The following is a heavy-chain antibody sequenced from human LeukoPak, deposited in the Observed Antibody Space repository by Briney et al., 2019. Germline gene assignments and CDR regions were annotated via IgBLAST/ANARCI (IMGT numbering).Heavy chain of an antibody. CDR1: GYSITSGYY. CDR3: ATTVDTAMGGDYYYGMDV. CDR2: VYHSGST. V-gene: IGHV4-38-2*02. J-gene: IGHJ6*02. D-gene: IGHD5-18*01. Sequence: SETLSLTCTVSGYSITSGYYWGWIRQPPGKGLEWIGSVYHSGSTYYNPSLKSRVTISVDTSNNQFSLKLSSVTAADTAVYYCATTVDTAMGGDYYYGMDVWGQGTTVTVSS.